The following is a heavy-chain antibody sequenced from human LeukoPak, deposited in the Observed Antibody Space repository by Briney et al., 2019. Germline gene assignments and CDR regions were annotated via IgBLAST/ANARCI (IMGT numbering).Heavy chain of an antibody. V-gene: IGHV1-69*04. D-gene: IGHD5-12*01. Sequence: SVKVSCKASGGTFSSYAISWVRQAPGQGLEWMGRIIPILGIANYAQKFQGRVTITADKSTSTAYTELSSLRSEDTAVYYCARDSGYDAFDYWGQGTLVTVSS. CDR2: IIPILGIA. J-gene: IGHJ4*02. CDR1: GGTFSSYA. CDR3: ARDSGYDAFDY.